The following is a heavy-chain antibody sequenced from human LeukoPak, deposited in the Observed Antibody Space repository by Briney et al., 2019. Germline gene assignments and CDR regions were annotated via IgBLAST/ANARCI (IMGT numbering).Heavy chain of an antibody. CDR3: ARDPGHDTSNYGGLDF. D-gene: IGHD4-11*01. Sequence: ASVKVSCKASGYTFTGYYMHWVRQATGQGLEWMGWINPKSGDPIYVQKFQGRVTLTRDTSIDTVYLELSSLKSDDTAVYYCARDPGHDTSNYGGLDFWGQGTLVTVSS. CDR1: GYTFTGYY. CDR2: INPKSGDP. V-gene: IGHV1-2*02. J-gene: IGHJ4*02.